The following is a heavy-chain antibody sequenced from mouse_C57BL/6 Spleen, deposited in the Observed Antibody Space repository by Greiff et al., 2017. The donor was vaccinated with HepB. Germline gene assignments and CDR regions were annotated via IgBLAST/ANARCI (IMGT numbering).Heavy chain of an antibody. CDR1: GYTFTSYW. J-gene: IGHJ2*01. V-gene: IGHV1-53*01. CDR2: VNPSNGGT. D-gene: IGHD1-1*01. Sequence: QVQLQQPGTELVKPGASVKLSCKASGYTFTSYWMHWVKQRPGQGLEWIGNVNPSNGGTNYNEKFKSKATLTVDKSSSTAYMQLSSLTSEDSAVYYCAGSGYYGSIFDYWGQGTTLTVSS. CDR3: AGSGYYGSIFDY.